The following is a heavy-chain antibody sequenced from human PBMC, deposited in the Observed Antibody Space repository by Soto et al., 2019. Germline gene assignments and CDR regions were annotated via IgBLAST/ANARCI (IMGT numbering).Heavy chain of an antibody. CDR1: GGSFSGYY. V-gene: IGHV4-34*01. J-gene: IGHJ4*02. Sequence: SETLSLTCAVYGGSFSGYYWTWIRQPPGTGLEWIGEINHSGSTNYNPSLKSRVTISVDTSKNQFSLKLTSVTAADTAVYYCAREVGATDFDYWGQGTLVTVSS. D-gene: IGHD1-26*01. CDR3: AREVGATDFDY. CDR2: INHSGST.